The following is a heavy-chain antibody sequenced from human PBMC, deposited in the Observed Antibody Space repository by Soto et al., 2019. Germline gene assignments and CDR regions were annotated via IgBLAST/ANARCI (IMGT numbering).Heavy chain of an antibody. J-gene: IGHJ6*02. CDR2: IYTSASI. D-gene: IGHD6-19*01. Sequence: TYSWTWIRQPAGEGLEWIGRIYTSASINYNPSLRGRVTLSVDTSTNQVSLKLASVTAADTAVYYCARDREAGYNFYYGMDVWGQGTTVTVSS. CDR3: ARDREAGYNFYYGMDV. V-gene: IGHV4-4*07. CDR1: TYS.